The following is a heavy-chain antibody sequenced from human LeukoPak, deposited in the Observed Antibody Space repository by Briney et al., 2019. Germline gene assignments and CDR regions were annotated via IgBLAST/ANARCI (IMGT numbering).Heavy chain of an antibody. V-gene: IGHV3-9*01. CDR3: AKDTGYSLRGAFDY. J-gene: IGHJ4*02. CDR1: GFTFDDYA. Sequence: GRSLRLSCAASGFTFDDYAMHWVRQAPGKGLEWVSGISWNSGSIGYADSVKGRFTISRDNAKNSLYLQMNSLRAEDTALYYCAKDTGYSLRGAFDYWGQGTLVTVSS. CDR2: ISWNSGSI. D-gene: IGHD5-24*01.